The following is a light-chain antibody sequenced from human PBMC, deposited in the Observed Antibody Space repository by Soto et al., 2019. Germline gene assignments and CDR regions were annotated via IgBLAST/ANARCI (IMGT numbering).Light chain of an antibody. CDR1: QTVASNF. Sequence: EVVLTQSPGTLSLSPEDRATLSCRASQTVASNFLAWYQHKPGQSPRLLIYGASTRATDIPDRFSGSGSGPDFTLTISRLEPEDSAVYYCQQYGTSPPLTFGGGTKVEIK. CDR3: QQYGTSPPLT. J-gene: IGKJ4*01. V-gene: IGKV3-20*01. CDR2: GAS.